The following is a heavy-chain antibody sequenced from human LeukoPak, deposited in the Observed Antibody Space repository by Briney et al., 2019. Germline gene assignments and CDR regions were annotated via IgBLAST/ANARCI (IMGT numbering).Heavy chain of an antibody. CDR1: GGSISSGSYY. CDR3: ARRSLGDAFDI. J-gene: IGHJ3*02. CDR2: IYTSGST. Sequence: PSETLSLTCTVSGGSISSGSYYWSCIRRPAGKGLEWIGRIYTSGSTNYNPSLKSRVTISVDTSKNQFSLKLSSVTAADTAVYYCARRSLGDAFDIWGQGTMVTVSS. D-gene: IGHD1-26*01. V-gene: IGHV4-61*02.